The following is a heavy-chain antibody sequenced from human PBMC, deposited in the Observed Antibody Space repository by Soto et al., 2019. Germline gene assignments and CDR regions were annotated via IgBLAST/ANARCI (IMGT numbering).Heavy chain of an antibody. CDR3: AADVGGYIYGLGKY. CDR2: IHAGNGNT. D-gene: IGHD5-18*01. CDR1: GYTFTTYA. Sequence: ASVKVSCKASGYTFTTYAMHCVRQAPGQRPEWMGWIHAGNGNTKYSQNFQGRVTITRDTSTSTAYMELSGLRSEDTAVYYCAADVGGYIYGLGKYWGQGTLVTVSS. V-gene: IGHV1-3*01. J-gene: IGHJ4*02.